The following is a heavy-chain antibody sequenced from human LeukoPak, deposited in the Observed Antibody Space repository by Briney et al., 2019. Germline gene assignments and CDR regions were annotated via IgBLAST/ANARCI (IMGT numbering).Heavy chain of an antibody. D-gene: IGHD2-8*01. J-gene: IGHJ4*02. CDR2: INPNSGGT. CDR1: GYTFIGYY. CDR3: ASTHLIRRIFDY. V-gene: IGHV1-2*02. Sequence: GASVTVSCKASGYTFIGYYMHWVRQAPGQGLEWMGWINPNSGGTNYAQKFQGRVTMTRDTSISTAYMELSRLRSDDTAVYYCASTHLIRRIFDYWGQGTLVTVSS.